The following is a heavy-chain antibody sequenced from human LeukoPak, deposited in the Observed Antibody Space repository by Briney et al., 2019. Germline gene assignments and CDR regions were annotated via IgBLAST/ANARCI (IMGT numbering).Heavy chain of an antibody. CDR1: GGSISSSSYY. Sequence: PSKTLSLTCTVSGGSISSSSYYWGWIRQPPGKGLEWIGSIYYSGSTYYNPSLKSRVTISVDTSKNQFSLKLSPVTAADTAVYYCARRGEGFDYWGQGTLVTVSS. CDR2: IYYSGST. CDR3: ARRGEGFDY. V-gene: IGHV4-39*01. J-gene: IGHJ4*02.